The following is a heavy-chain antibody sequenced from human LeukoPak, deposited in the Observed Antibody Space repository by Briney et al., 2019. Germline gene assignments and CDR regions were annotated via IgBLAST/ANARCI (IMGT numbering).Heavy chain of an antibody. CDR3: AKAATYFYGSVTYDWFES. D-gene: IGHD3-10*01. CDR2: IESNGLT. J-gene: IGHJ5*01. Sequence: PGGSLRLSCAASGFTFSSYAMSWVRQIPGKGLMWVSRIESNGLTLYADSVRDRFTISRDNGKNTIYLQMNSLRVDDTAIYYCAKAATYFYGSVTYDWFESWGQGTLATVSS. V-gene: IGHV3-74*01. CDR1: GFTFSSYA.